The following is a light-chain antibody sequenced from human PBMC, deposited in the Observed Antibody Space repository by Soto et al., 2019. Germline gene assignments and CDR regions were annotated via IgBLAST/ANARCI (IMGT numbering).Light chain of an antibody. V-gene: IGLV2-14*01. CDR3: SSYTGRGTLV. CDR2: EVG. Sequence: QSALTQPASVSGSPGQSITISCTGTYSDVGYYSLVSWYQQHPGKAPKLIIYEVGNRPSGVSNRFSGSKSGNTASLTISGLQADDDADYYCSSYTGRGTLVFGGGTKLTVL. CDR1: YSDVGYYSL. J-gene: IGLJ3*02.